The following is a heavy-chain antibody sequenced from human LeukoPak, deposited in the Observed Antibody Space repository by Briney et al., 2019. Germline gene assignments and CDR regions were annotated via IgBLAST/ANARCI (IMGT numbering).Heavy chain of an antibody. CDR3: ARRGYDILTGYYFH. D-gene: IGHD3-9*01. Sequence: SSETLSLTCTISGGSISGSSYYWGWIRQPPGKGLEWIGSIYYSGSTYYNPSLKSRVTISVDTSKNQFSLKLSSVTAADTAVYYCARRGYDILTGYYFHWGQGTLVTVSS. CDR2: IYYSGST. J-gene: IGHJ4*02. V-gene: IGHV4-39*01. CDR1: GGSISGSSYY.